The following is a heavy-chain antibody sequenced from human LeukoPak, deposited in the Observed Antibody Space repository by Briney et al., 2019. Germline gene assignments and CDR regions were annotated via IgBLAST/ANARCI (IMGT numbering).Heavy chain of an antibody. CDR2: IYYSGST. Sequence: SETLSLTCTVSGGSFSSGDYYWSWIRQPPGKGLEWIGYIYYSGSTYYNPSLKSRVTISVDTSKNQFSLKLSSVTAADTAVYYCARVPGDGYNYKGWFDPWGQGTLVTVSS. J-gene: IGHJ5*02. CDR3: ARVPGDGYNYKGWFDP. CDR1: GGSFSSGDYY. D-gene: IGHD5-24*01. V-gene: IGHV4-30-4*02.